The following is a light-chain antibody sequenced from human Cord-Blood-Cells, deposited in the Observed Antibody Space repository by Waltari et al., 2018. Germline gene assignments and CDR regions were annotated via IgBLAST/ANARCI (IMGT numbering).Light chain of an antibody. CDR1: QDISND. Sequence: FKMTESRSAMSRSVEDRVTITCQESQDISNDLNWYQQKPGKAPKLLIYDASNLETGVPSRFSGSGSGTDFTLTICSLQPEDIAAYYCQLYDRTFGQGTKLEIK. CDR3: QLYDRT. V-gene: IGKV1-33*01. CDR2: DAS. J-gene: IGKJ2*01.